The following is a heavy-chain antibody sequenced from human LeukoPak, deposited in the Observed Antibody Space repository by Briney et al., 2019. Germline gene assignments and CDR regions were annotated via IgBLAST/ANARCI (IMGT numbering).Heavy chain of an antibody. CDR1: GYTFTSYG. CDR3: ARDPNTYSNYYYMDV. Sequence: ASVKVSCKASGYTFTSYGISWVRQAPGQGLEWMGWISAYNGNKFYAQTLQGRFTITTDTATNTAYIQLQSLRSDDTAVSYCARDPNTYSNYYYMDVWGKGTTVTVSS. J-gene: IGHJ6*03. D-gene: IGHD4-11*01. V-gene: IGHV1-18*01. CDR2: ISAYNGNK.